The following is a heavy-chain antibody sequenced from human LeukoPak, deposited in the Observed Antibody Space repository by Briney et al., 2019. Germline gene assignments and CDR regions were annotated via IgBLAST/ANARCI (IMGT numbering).Heavy chain of an antibody. J-gene: IGHJ4*02. Sequence: ASVKVSCKASGYTFTNYGGSWVRQAPGQGLEWMGWIIVYNGNTNYAQSLQGRVTMTTDTSTSTAYMELRSLRSDDTAVYYCARVIVGATSGDYWGQGTLVTVSS. CDR3: ARVIVGATSGDY. CDR1: GYTFTNYG. V-gene: IGHV1-18*01. D-gene: IGHD1-26*01. CDR2: IIVYNGNT.